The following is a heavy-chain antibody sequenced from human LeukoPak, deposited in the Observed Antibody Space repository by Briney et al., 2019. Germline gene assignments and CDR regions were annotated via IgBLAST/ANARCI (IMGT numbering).Heavy chain of an antibody. CDR3: ASLWGVYGDYEKDY. J-gene: IGHJ4*02. D-gene: IGHD4-17*01. Sequence: GGSLRLSCAASGFTFRTSGMNWVRQAPGKGLEWVANIKQDGSEKYYVDSVKGRFTISRDNAKNSLYLQMNSLRAEDTAVYYCASLWGVYGDYEKDYWGQGTLVAVS. CDR1: GFTFRTSG. V-gene: IGHV3-7*01. CDR2: IKQDGSEK.